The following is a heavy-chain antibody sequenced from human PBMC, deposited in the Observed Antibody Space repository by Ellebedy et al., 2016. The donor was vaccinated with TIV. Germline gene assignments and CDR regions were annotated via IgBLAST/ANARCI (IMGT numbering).Heavy chain of an antibody. CDR1: GYAFTGYY. CDR2: INPNSDDT. CDR3: ARISSGGNDFDY. D-gene: IGHD6-19*01. Sequence: AASVKVSCKASGYAFTGYYMHWVRQAPGQGLEWMGRINPNSDDTNFAHKFQGRVPMARDTSVSTVYMELNRLRSDDTAVYFCARISSGGNDFDYWGQGTLVTVSS. V-gene: IGHV1-2*02. J-gene: IGHJ4*02.